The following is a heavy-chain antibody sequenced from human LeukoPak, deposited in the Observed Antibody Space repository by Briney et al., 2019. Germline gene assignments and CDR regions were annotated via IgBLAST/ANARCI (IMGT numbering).Heavy chain of an antibody. CDR2: ISSSSSYI. Sequence: GGSLRLSCAASGFTFSSYSMNWARQAPGKGLEWVSSISSSSSYIYYADSVKGRFTISRDNAKNSLYLQMNSLRAEDTAVYYCARSIAAREPSDYWGQGTLVTVSS. J-gene: IGHJ4*02. D-gene: IGHD6-6*01. V-gene: IGHV3-21*01. CDR3: ARSIAAREPSDY. CDR1: GFTFSSYS.